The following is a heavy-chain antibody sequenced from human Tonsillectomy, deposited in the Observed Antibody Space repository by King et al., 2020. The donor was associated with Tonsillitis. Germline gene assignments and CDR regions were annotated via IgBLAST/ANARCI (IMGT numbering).Heavy chain of an antibody. CDR1: GISFSNAW. CDR2: IKSKTDGGTT. CDR3: ATAGAAAGYCYSYYGVDV. J-gene: IGHJ6*02. Sequence: VQLVESGGGLVKPGGSLRLSCAASGISFSNAWMSWVRQAPGKGLEWVGRIKSKTDGGTTDYAAPVQGGFTFLREDAKNTGYLQMNSLKTEDTGVYYCATAGAAAGYCYSYYGVDVWGQGTTVTVSS. V-gene: IGHV3-15*01. D-gene: IGHD2-2*01.